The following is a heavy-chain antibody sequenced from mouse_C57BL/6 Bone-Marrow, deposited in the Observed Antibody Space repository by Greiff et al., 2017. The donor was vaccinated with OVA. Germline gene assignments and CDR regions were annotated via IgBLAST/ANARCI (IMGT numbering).Heavy chain of an antibody. J-gene: IGHJ1*03. D-gene: IGHD1-1*01. CDR1: GYTFTSYW. CDR2: IYPGSGST. CDR3: ARGGIITTVVTFYWYFDV. Sequence: QVQLQQPGAELVKPGASVKMSCKASGYTFTSYWITWVKQRPGQGLEWIGDIYPGSGSTNYNEKFKSKATLTVDTSSSTAYMQLSSLTSEDSAVYYCARGGIITTVVTFYWYFDVWGTGTTVTVSS. V-gene: IGHV1-55*01.